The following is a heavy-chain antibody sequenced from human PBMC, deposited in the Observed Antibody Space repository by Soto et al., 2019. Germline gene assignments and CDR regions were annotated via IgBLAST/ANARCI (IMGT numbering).Heavy chain of an antibody. V-gene: IGHV4-59*08. CDR1: GGSISSYY. Sequence: SETLSLTCTVSGGSISSYYWSWIRQPPGKGLEWIGYIYYSGSTNYNPSLKSRVTISVDTSKNQFSLKLSSVTAADTAVYYCARHPVSTWGVESYYYYYYMDVWGKGTTVTVSS. D-gene: IGHD3-10*01. CDR3: ARHPVSTWGVESYYYYYYMDV. CDR2: IYYSGST. J-gene: IGHJ6*03.